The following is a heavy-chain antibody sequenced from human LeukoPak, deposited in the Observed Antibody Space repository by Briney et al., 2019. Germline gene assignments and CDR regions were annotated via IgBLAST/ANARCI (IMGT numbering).Heavy chain of an antibody. Sequence: SVKVSCKASGGTFSSYAISWVRQAPGQGLEWMGRIIPILGIANYAQKFQGRVTITADKSTSTAYMELSSLRSEDTAVYYCAISSGVTPLDFDLWGRGTLVTVSS. V-gene: IGHV1-69*04. J-gene: IGHJ2*01. CDR2: IIPILGIA. CDR3: AISSGVTPLDFDL. D-gene: IGHD2-21*02. CDR1: GGTFSSYA.